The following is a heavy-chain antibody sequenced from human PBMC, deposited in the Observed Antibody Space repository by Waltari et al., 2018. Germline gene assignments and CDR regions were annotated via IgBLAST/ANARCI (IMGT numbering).Heavy chain of an antibody. CDR3: ARDDYYDSSGYYR. D-gene: IGHD3-22*01. V-gene: IGHV3-30-3*01. J-gene: IGHJ5*02. Sequence: QVQLVESGGGVVQPGRSLRLSCAASGLPFSSSAMHWVRQPPGKGLGWVAVISLDGNNRFYADSLRGRFTISRDNSKNTLYLQMNSLRAEDTTVYYCARDDYYDSSGYYRWGQGTLVTVSS. CDR1: GLPFSSSA. CDR2: ISLDGNNR.